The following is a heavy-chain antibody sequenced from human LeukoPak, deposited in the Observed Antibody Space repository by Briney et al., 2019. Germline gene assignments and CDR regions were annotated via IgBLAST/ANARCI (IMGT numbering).Heavy chain of an antibody. Sequence: SETLSLTCSVSGASISSGSNYWGWIRQPPGKTLEWIGSIYSSGSTYYNPSLKSRVIIIIDTPKNHFSLKLSSVTAADTAVYYCARHGIWFGELFGANWFDPWGQGTLVTVSS. CDR2: IYSSGST. D-gene: IGHD3-10*01. V-gene: IGHV4-39*01. CDR3: ARHGIWFGELFGANWFDP. J-gene: IGHJ5*02. CDR1: GASISSGSNY.